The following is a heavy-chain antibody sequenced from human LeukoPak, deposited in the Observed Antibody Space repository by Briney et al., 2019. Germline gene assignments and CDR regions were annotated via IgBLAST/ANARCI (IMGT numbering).Heavy chain of an antibody. J-gene: IGHJ4*02. CDR1: GFTFNSYS. CDR3: ARGVVSIAARPPYFDY. D-gene: IGHD6-6*01. Sequence: GGSLRLSCAASGFTFNSYSMNWVRQAPGKGLEWVSSISSGSSYIYYVDSVKGRFTISGDNAKNSLYLQMNSLRAEDTAVYYCARGVVSIAARPPYFDYWGQGTLVTVSS. CDR2: ISSGSSYI. V-gene: IGHV3-21*01.